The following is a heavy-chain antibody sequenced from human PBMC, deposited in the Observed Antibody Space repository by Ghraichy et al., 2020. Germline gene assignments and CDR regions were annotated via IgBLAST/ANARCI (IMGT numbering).Heavy chain of an antibody. CDR1: GYTFTSYG. V-gene: IGHV1-18*01. J-gene: IGHJ4*02. CDR3: ARDLYYYDSSGYYYGLSVY. D-gene: IGHD3-22*01. CDR2: ISAYNGNT. Sequence: ASVKVSCKASGYTFTSYGISWVRQAPGQGLEWMGWISAYNGNTNYAQKLQGRVTMTTDTSTSTSYMELRSLRSDDTAVYYCARDLYYYDSSGYYYGLSVYWGQGTLVTVSS.